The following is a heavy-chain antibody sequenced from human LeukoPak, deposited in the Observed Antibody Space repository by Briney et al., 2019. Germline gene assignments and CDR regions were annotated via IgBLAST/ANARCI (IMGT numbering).Heavy chain of an antibody. Sequence: GEPLKISCNGSGYSFTSYWLGRVRQIPGKGLGWMGIIYPGDSDTRYSPSFQGQVTISADKSISTAYLQWSSLKASDTAMYYCARLPDGDYVDYWGQGTLVTVSS. V-gene: IGHV5-51*01. CDR3: ARLPDGDYVDY. D-gene: IGHD4-17*01. J-gene: IGHJ4*02. CDR1: GYSFTSYW. CDR2: IYPGDSDT.